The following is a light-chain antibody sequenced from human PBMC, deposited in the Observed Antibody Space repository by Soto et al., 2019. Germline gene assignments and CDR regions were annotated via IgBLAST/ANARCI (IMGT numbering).Light chain of an antibody. CDR1: NIGSKS. Sequence: SYELTQPPSVSVAPGKTARITCGGTNIGSKSVHWYQQKPGQAPVLVIYYDSDRPSGIPERFSGSNSGNTATLTISRVEAGDEADYYCHVWDSSSDHPIFGTGTKLTVL. CDR3: HVWDSSSDHPI. CDR2: YDS. J-gene: IGLJ1*01. V-gene: IGLV3-21*04.